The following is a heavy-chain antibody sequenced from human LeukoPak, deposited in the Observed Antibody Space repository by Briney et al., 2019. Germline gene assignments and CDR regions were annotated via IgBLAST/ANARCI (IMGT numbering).Heavy chain of an antibody. CDR2: IYYSGST. J-gene: IGHJ4*02. CDR3: ARGHSSGYYDY. Sequence: SETLSLTCTVSGGSISGYYWSWIRQPPGKGLEWIGYIYYSGSTNYDPSLKSRVTISVDTSKSQFSLKLSSVTAADTAVYYCARGHSSGYYDYWGQGTLVTVSS. CDR1: GGSISGYY. D-gene: IGHD3-22*01. V-gene: IGHV4-59*01.